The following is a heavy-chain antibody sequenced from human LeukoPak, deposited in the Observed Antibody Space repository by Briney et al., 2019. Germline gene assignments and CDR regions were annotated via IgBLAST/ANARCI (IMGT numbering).Heavy chain of an antibody. V-gene: IGHV1-69*13. J-gene: IGHJ6*02. CDR1: GGTFSSYA. D-gene: IGHD3-3*01. Sequence: ASVKVSCKASGGTFSSYAISWVQQAPGQGLEWMGGIIPIFGTANYAQKFQGRVTITADESTSTAYMELSSLRSEDTAVYYCASGPGQITIFGVLDVWGQGTTVTVSS. CDR2: IIPIFGTA. CDR3: ASGPGQITIFGVLDV.